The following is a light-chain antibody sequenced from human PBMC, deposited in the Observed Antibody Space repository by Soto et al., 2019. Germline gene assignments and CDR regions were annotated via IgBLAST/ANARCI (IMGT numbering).Light chain of an antibody. CDR3: QQYNSYSPLT. J-gene: IGKJ4*01. CDR2: DAS. Sequence: DIQMTQSPSSLSASVGDRVTITCRSSQSISSYLNWYQQKPGKAPKLLIYDASSLESGVPSRFSGSGSGTEFTLTISILQPDDFATYYCQQYNSYSPLTFGGGTKVDI. CDR1: QSISSY. V-gene: IGKV1-5*01.